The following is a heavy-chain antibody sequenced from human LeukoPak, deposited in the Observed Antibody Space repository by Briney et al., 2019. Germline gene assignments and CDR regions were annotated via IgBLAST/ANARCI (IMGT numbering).Heavy chain of an antibody. D-gene: IGHD1-26*01. CDR1: GFTFRTYG. Sequence: GGSLRLSCAASGFTFRTYGMDWFRQGPGKGLEWVATISPSGTDIDYVDSVKGRFTISRDNAKNFLYLQMNSLRAEDTAVYYCAREAIVGATTDAFDIWGQGTMVTVSS. CDR3: AREAIVGATTDAFDI. CDR2: ISPSGTDI. V-gene: IGHV3-21*01. J-gene: IGHJ3*02.